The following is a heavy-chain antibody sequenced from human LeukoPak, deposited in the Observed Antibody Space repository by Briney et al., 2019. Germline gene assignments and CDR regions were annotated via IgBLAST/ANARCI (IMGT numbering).Heavy chain of an antibody. J-gene: IGHJ2*01. CDR1: GFTFSNSD. V-gene: IGHV3-13*01. CDR3: AREMGDRYSSSWALDL. CDR2: IGTVGDT. D-gene: IGHD6-13*01. Sequence: TGGSLRLSCAASGFTFSNSDMHWVRQAAGKGLEWVSAIGTVGDTYYPDSVKGRFIISRENAKNSLYLQMSSLRAGDTAVYYCAREMGDRYSSSWALDLWGRGTLVTVSS.